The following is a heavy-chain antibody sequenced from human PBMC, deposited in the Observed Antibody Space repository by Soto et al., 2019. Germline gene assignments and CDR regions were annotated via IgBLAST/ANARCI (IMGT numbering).Heavy chain of an antibody. J-gene: IGHJ4*02. V-gene: IGHV3-74*03. CDR3: AKVRRYSGYEYFDY. CDR2: IIGDGTTT. Sequence: GGSLRLSCAASGFTFSNYWMHWVRQAPGKGLVWVSRIIGDGTTTAYADSVKGRFTISRGNARNTLYLQMNSLRAEDTAVYYCAKVRRYSGYEYFDYWGQGALVTVSS. D-gene: IGHD5-12*01. CDR1: GFTFSNYW.